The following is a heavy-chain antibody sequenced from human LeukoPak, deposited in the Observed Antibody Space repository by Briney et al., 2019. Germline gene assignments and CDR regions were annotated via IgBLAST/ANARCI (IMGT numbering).Heavy chain of an antibody. D-gene: IGHD6-19*01. J-gene: IGHJ4*02. CDR3: ARGAVSGWV. Sequence: SQTLSLTCAISGDSVSSNNATWNWIRQSPSRGLEWLGRTYYRSKWFNDSAESVRSRITINPDTSKNLVSLQLNSVSPEDTAVYYCARGAVSGWVGGQGTLVTVSS. CDR2: TYYRSKWFN. V-gene: IGHV6-1*01. CDR1: GDSVSSNNAT.